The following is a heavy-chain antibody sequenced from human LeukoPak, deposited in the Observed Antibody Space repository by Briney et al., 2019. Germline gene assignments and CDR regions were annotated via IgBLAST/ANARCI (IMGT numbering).Heavy chain of an antibody. J-gene: IGHJ4*02. V-gene: IGHV3-30*18. CDR3: AKQTYVWGSYRYTEADY. D-gene: IGHD3-16*02. Sequence: GRSLRLSCAASGFTFSSYGMHWVRQAPGKGLEWVAAISNDGNNKYYADSVKGRFAISRDNSKNTLYLQMNSLRAEDTAVYYCAKQTYVWGSYRYTEADYWGQGTLVTVSS. CDR1: GFTFSSYG. CDR2: ISNDGNNK.